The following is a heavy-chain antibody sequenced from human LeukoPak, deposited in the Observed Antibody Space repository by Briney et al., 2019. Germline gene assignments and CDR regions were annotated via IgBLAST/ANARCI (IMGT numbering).Heavy chain of an antibody. Sequence: HPGGSLRLSRAASGNYWMHWVRQAPGKGLVWVSHINSDGSWTSYADSVKGRFTISKDNAKNTVYLQMNSLRAEDTAVYYCVSFYETYWGRGTLVTVSS. CDR1: GNYW. V-gene: IGHV3-74*01. J-gene: IGHJ4*02. CDR2: INSDGSWT. CDR3: VSFYETY. D-gene: IGHD2/OR15-2a*01.